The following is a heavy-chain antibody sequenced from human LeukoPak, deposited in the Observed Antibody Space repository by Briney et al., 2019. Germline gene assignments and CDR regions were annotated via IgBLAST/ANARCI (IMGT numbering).Heavy chain of an antibody. V-gene: IGHV1-18*04. CDR3: ARGFLDTAMIYLDY. Sequence: GASVKVSCKASGYTFTSYYMHWVRQAPGQGLEWIGWISAFSGNKDFAQKVQGRVTMTTDTSTSTAYLELRSLGSDDTAVYYCARGFLDTAMIYLDYWGQGTLVTVSS. J-gene: IGHJ4*02. CDR2: ISAFSGNK. CDR1: GYTFTSYY. D-gene: IGHD5-18*01.